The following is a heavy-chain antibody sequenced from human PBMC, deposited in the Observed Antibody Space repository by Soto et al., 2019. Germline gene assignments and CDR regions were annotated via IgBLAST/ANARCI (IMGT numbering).Heavy chain of an antibody. V-gene: IGHV1-69*01. CDR2: IIPIFGTA. D-gene: IGHD6-6*01. CDR1: GGTFSSYA. J-gene: IGHJ6*02. CDR3: ASIRYSSSSPLYYYGMDV. Sequence: ASVKVSCKASGGTFSSYAISWVRQAPGQGLEWMGGIIPIFGTANYAQKFQGRVTITADESTSTAYMELSSLRSEDTAVYYCASIRYSSSSPLYYYGMDVWGQGTTVTVSS.